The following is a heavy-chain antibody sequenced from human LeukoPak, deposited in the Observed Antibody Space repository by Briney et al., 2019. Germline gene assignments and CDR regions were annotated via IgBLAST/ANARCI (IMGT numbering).Heavy chain of an antibody. J-gene: IGHJ4*02. CDR2: ISAYNGNT. V-gene: IGHV1-18*01. CDR1: GYTFTSYG. Sequence: EASVKVSCKASGYTFTSYGISWVRQAPGQGLEWMGWISAYNGNTNYAQKLQGRVTMTTDTSTSTAYMELRSLRSDDTAVYYCARADKKSHYFYGSGSYYPWFDYWGQGTLVTVSS. D-gene: IGHD3-10*01. CDR3: ARADKKSHYFYGSGSYYPWFDY.